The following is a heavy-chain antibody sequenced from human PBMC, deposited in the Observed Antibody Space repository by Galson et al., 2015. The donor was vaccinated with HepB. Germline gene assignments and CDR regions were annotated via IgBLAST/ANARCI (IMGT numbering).Heavy chain of an antibody. V-gene: IGHV5-51*03. Sequence: QSGAEVIKPGESLKISCKGSGYSFTSYWIGWVRQMPGKGLEWMGIIYPGDSDTRYSPSFQGQVTISADKSISTAYLQWSSLKASDTAMYYCARLSAGYSYVGECDYWGQGTLVTVSS. CDR3: ARLSAGYSYVGECDY. J-gene: IGHJ4*02. CDR2: IYPGDSDT. CDR1: GYSFTSYW. D-gene: IGHD5-18*01.